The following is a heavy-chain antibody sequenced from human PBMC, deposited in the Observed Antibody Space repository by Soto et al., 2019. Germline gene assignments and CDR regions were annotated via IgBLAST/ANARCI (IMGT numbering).Heavy chain of an antibody. CDR1: GVPISSYY. Sequence: PSETLSLTCTVSGVPISSYYWSWIRQPRGKGLEWIGYIYYSGSTNYNPSLKSRVTISVDTSKNQFSLKLSSVTAADTAVYYCASNPAGSSWKEDDAFDIWGQGTMVTGSS. V-gene: IGHV4-59*01. D-gene: IGHD6-13*01. CDR3: ASNPAGSSWKEDDAFDI. CDR2: IYYSGST. J-gene: IGHJ3*02.